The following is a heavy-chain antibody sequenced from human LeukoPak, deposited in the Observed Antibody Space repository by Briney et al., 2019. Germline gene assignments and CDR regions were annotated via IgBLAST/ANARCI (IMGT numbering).Heavy chain of an antibody. J-gene: IGHJ3*02. CDR3: AGHNDYGEPLIGAFDI. CDR2: IYHSGST. V-gene: IGHV4-4*02. D-gene: IGHD4-17*01. CDR1: GGSIRSSNW. Sequence: SGTLSLTCAVSGGSIRSSNWWSWVRPPPGKGLEWIGEIYHSGSTNYNPSLKSRVTISVDKSKNQFSLKLSSVTAADTAVYYCAGHNDYGEPLIGAFDIWGQGTMVTVSS.